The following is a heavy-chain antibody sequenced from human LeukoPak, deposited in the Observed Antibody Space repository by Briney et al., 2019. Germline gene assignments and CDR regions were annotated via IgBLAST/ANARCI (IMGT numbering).Heavy chain of an antibody. CDR3: ARERGGDSSGYFDY. J-gene: IGHJ4*02. V-gene: IGHV1-69*05. Sequence: SVKVSCKASGGTFSSYAISWVRQAPGQGLEWMGGIIPIFGTANYAQKFQGRVTITTDESTSTAYMELSSLRSEDTAVYYCARERGGDSSGYFDYWGQGTLVTVSS. D-gene: IGHD3-22*01. CDR1: GGTFSSYA. CDR2: IIPIFGTA.